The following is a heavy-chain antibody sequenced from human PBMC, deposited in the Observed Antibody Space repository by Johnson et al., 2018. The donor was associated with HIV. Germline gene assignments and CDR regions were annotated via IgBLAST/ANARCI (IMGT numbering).Heavy chain of an antibody. V-gene: IGHV3-30-3*01. CDR2: ISYDGSNK. D-gene: IGHD3/OR15-3a*01. CDR1: GFTFSSYV. CDR3: TTAELGWTGLGAFDI. Sequence: QVQLVESGGGVVQPGRSLRLSCAASGFTFSSYVMHWVRQAPGKGLEWVAVISYDGSNKYYADSVKGRFTISRDNSENTLYLQMNSLKTEDTAVYYCTTAELGWTGLGAFDIWGQGTMVTVSS. J-gene: IGHJ3*02.